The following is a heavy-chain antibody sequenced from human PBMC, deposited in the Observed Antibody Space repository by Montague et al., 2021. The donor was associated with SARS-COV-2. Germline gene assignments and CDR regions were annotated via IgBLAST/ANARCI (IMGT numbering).Heavy chain of an antibody. V-gene: IGHV4-39*01. Sequence: SETLSLTCSVSGGSFSSGDSYWGWLRQAPGKGPEWIGDLHYAGGAYYNPSLRSRVTISADTSKNQFSLKLNSVTAADTAVYYCVATYNGNWYYFDYWGQGTLVTVPS. J-gene: IGHJ4*02. D-gene: IGHD6-13*01. CDR2: LHYAGGA. CDR1: GGSFSSGDSY. CDR3: VATYNGNWYYFDY.